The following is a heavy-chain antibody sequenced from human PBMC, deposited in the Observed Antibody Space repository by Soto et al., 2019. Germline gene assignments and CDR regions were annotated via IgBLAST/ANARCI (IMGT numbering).Heavy chain of an antibody. CDR1: GGSISRSNYN. CDR3: ARNAYQLPNFSYYYGMDV. CDR2: IFYNGNT. J-gene: IGHJ6*02. D-gene: IGHD2-2*01. Sequence: SETLSLTCIVSGGSISRSNYNWGWIRRPPGKGLEWIGSIFYNGNTYYNPSLQSRVFISADTSKNQFSLDLTSVTAADTAVYYCARNAYQLPNFSYYYGMDVWGQGTTVTVSS. V-gene: IGHV4-39*01.